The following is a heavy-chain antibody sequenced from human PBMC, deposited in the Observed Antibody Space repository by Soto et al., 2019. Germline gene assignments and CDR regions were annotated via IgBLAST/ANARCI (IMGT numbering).Heavy chain of an antibody. CDR3: ARDFDTAMVPGWYFDL. CDR2: INTNTGNP. Sequence: GASVKVSCKASGYTFTSYAMNWVRQAPGQGLEWMGWINTNTGNPTYAQGFTGRFVFSLDTSVSTAYLQICSLKAEDTAVYYCARDFDTAMVPGWYFDLWGRGTLVTVSS. CDR1: GYTFTSYA. V-gene: IGHV7-4-1*01. J-gene: IGHJ2*01. D-gene: IGHD5-18*01.